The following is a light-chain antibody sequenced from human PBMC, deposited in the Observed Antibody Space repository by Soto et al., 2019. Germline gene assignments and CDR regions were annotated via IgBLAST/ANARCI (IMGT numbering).Light chain of an antibody. CDR2: SNN. J-gene: IGLJ1*01. CDR3: AACDDSLNGYV. Sequence: QSVLTQPPSASGTPGQRVTISCSGSSSNIGSNTVNWYQQLPGTAPKLLIYSNNQRPSGVPDRFSGSKSGTPASLAISGLQSEDEADYYCAACDDSLNGYVFGTGTKATVL. CDR1: SSNIGSNT. V-gene: IGLV1-44*01.